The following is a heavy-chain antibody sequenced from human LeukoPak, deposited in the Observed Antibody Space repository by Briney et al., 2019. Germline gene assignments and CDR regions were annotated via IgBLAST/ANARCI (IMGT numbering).Heavy chain of an antibody. D-gene: IGHD5-18*01. CDR2: INPSGGST. J-gene: IGHJ4*02. Sequence: ASVKVSCKASGYTFTSYYMHWVRQAPGQGLEWMGIINPSGGSTSYAQKFQGRVTMTRDMSTSTVYMELSSLRSEDTAVYYCARSPVYSYGHPYYFDYWGQGTLVTVSS. CDR1: GYTFTSYY. V-gene: IGHV1-46*01. CDR3: ARSPVYSYGHPYYFDY.